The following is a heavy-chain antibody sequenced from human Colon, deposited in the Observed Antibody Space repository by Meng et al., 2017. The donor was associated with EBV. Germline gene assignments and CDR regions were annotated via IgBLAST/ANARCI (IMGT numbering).Heavy chain of an antibody. V-gene: IGHV4-34*01. D-gene: IGHD3-22*01. CDR2: IDDSGNI. CDR3: ARSRWLLLQL. CDR1: GGPFSGFY. Sequence: QGQLQRGGAGLLQPSAPLSPTCTVYGGPFSGFYWTWIRQSPGKGLEWIGEIDDSGNIIYNPSLKSRVTISGDTSKNQFSLNVSSVTAADTAVYYCARSRWLLLQLWGQGTLVTVSS. J-gene: IGHJ4*02.